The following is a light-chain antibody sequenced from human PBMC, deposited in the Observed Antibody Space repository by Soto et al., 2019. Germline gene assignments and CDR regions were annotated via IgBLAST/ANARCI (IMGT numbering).Light chain of an antibody. CDR1: SSNIGAGYD. V-gene: IGLV1-40*01. CDR2: GNS. Sequence: QSVLTQPPSVCGAPGQRVTISCTGSSSNIGAGYDVHWYQQLPGTALKLLIYGNSNRPSGVPDRFSGSKSGTSASLAITGLQAEDEADYYCQSYDSSLSGCYVFGTGTKLTVL. CDR3: QSYDSSLSGCYV. J-gene: IGLJ1*01.